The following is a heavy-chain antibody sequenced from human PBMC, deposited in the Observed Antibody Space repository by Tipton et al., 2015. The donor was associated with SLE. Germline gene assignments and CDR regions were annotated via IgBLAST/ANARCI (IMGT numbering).Heavy chain of an antibody. Sequence: QSGPAVKKPGSSVKVSCKASGGTFSSYAISWVRQAPGQGLEWMGGIIPIFGTANYAQKFQGRVTITTDESTSTAYMELSSLRAEDTAVYYCASRVTGDAFDIWGQGTMVTVSS. J-gene: IGHJ3*02. CDR1: GGTFSSYA. D-gene: IGHD7-27*01. V-gene: IGHV1-69*05. CDR3: ASRVTGDAFDI. CDR2: IIPIFGTA.